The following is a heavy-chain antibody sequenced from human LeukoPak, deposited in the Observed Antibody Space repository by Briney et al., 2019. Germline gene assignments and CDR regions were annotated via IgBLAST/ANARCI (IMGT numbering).Heavy chain of an antibody. CDR1: GYTFTGYY. J-gene: IGHJ3*02. CDR3: ARVRERWLVYDAFDI. V-gene: IGHV1-2*02. Sequence: GASVKVSCKASGYTFTGYYMHWVRQAPGQGLEWMGWINPNSGGTNYAQKFQGRVTMTRDTSISTAYMELSRLRSDDTAVYYCARVRERWLVYDAFDIWGQGTMVTVSS. CDR2: INPNSGGT. D-gene: IGHD6-19*01.